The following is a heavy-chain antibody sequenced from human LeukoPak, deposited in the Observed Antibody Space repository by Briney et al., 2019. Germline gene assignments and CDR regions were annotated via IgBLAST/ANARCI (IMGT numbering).Heavy chain of an antibody. D-gene: IGHD6-13*01. J-gene: IGHJ4*02. CDR3: ARVGFSSSYSDLDY. CDR1: GYTFTGYY. Sequence: ASVKVSCKASGYTFTGYYMHWVRQAPGQGLEWMGRINPNSGGTNYAQKFQGRVTMTRDTSISTAYMELSRLRFDDTAVYYCARVGFSSSYSDLDYWGQGTLVTVSS. V-gene: IGHV1-2*06. CDR2: INPNSGGT.